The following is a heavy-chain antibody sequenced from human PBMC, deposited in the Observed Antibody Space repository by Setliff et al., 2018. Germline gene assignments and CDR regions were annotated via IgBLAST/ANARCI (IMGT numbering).Heavy chain of an antibody. CDR3: ARDRGSGSYFLRYFDY. V-gene: IGHV4-38-2*02. Sequence: SETLSLTCAVSGYSISSDYYWGWIRQPPGKGLEWIGSMYHSGSTYYNPSLKSRVTISVDTSKNQFSLKLNYVTAEDTAVYYCARDRGSGSYFLRYFDYWGQGTLVTVSS. CDR2: MYHSGST. J-gene: IGHJ4*02. D-gene: IGHD1-26*01. CDR1: GYSISSDYY.